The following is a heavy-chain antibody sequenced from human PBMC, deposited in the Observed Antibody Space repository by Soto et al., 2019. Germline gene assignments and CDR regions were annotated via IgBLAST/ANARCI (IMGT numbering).Heavy chain of an antibody. Sequence: PGASLKIYCKGSGYSFTHYWSGWVRQMPGKGLEWMGIIFPDDSDTRYSPSFQGQVTISADKSISTAYLQWNSLKASGTAVYYCARRHDSGAYFVYWGQGTLVTVSS. CDR3: ARRHDSGAYFVY. D-gene: IGHD4-17*01. J-gene: IGHJ4*02. CDR2: IFPDDSDT. CDR1: GYSFTHYW. V-gene: IGHV5-51*01.